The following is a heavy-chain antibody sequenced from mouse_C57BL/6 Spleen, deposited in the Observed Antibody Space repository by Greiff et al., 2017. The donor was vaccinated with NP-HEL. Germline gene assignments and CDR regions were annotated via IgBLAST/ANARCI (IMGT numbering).Heavy chain of an antibody. CDR3: ATLTGTDAMDY. D-gene: IGHD4-1*01. CDR2: ISTYYGDA. J-gene: IGHJ4*01. Sequence: VQGVESGPELVRPGVSVKISCKGSGYTFTDYAMHWVKQSHAKSLEWIGVISTYYGDASYNQKFKDKATMTVDKSSSTAYMELARLTSEDSAVYYCATLTGTDAMDYWGQGTSVTVSS. V-gene: IGHV1-67*01. CDR1: GYTFTDYA.